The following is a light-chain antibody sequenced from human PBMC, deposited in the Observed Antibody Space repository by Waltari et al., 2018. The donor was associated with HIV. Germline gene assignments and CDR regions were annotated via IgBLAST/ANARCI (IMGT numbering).Light chain of an antibody. CDR3: SSYVVNSTPYV. J-gene: IGLJ1*01. V-gene: IGLV2-14*01. CDR2: EVT. Sequence: QSALTQPASVSGSPGQSITIPCTGTSNDVGRYDYVSWYQHHPGKAPKLVIYEVTNRPSGISNRFSGSKSGNTASLTISGLQAEDEADYYCSSYVVNSTPYVFGSGTKVTVL. CDR1: SNDVGRYDY.